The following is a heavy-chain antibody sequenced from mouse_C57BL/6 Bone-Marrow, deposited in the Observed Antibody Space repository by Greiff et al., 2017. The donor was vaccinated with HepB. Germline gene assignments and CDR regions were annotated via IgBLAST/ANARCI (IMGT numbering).Heavy chain of an antibody. J-gene: IGHJ2*01. CDR1: GYTFTSYW. D-gene: IGHD1-1*01. Sequence: VQLQQPGAELVMPGASVKLSCKASGYTFTSYWMHWVQQRPGQCLEWIGEIYNSDSYTNYNQKFKGKSTLTVDKSTSTAYMQLSRLTSEDSAVYYCSSSYYNGSSHPYYFDYWGQGTTLTVSS. CDR2: IYNSDSYT. V-gene: IGHV1-69*01. CDR3: SSSYYNGSSHPYYFDY.